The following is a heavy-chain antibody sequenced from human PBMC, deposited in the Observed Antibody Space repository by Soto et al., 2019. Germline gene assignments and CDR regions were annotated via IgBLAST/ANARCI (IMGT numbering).Heavy chain of an antibody. V-gene: IGHV3-66*01. CDR1: GFSVTNNY. CDR2: IDIGGNT. D-gene: IGHD2-2*01. J-gene: IGHJ4*02. CDR3: ARGRGSTGYLGREHYFDY. Sequence: EVQVVESGGGLVQPGGSLRLSCAASGFSVTNNYMNWVRQAPGKGLEWVSIIDIGGNTYYADSVKDRFTISRDNSRNTLYSHMDSLRAEETAVYYCARGRGSTGYLGREHYFDYWGQGTLVTVSP.